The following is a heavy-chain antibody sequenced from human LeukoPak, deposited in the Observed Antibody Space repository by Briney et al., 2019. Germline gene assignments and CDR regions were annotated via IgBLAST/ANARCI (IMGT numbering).Heavy chain of an antibody. V-gene: IGHV1-24*01. CDR2: FDPEDGET. CDR3: ATVGDHWVFDR. Sequence: EASVKVSCKFSGYTLTELSMHWVRQAPGKGLEWMGGFDPEDGETIYEQKFQGRVTMTEDTSTDTAYMELSSLRSEDTAVYYCATVGDHWVFDRWGQGTLVTVSS. D-gene: IGHD2-21*02. J-gene: IGHJ5*02. CDR1: GYTLTELS.